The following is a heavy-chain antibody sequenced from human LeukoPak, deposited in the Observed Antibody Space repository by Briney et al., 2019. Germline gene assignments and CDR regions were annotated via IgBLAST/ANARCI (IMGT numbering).Heavy chain of an antibody. CDR2: ISAYNGNT. CDR3: ARDPSIVGAPLTRDY. D-gene: IGHD1-26*01. J-gene: IGHJ4*02. V-gene: IGHV1-18*01. CDR1: GYTFTSYG. Sequence: GASVKVSCKASGYTFTSYGISWVRQAPGQGLEWMGWISAYNGNTNYAQKLQGRVTMTTDTSTSTAYMELRSLRSDDTAVYYCARDPSIVGAPLTRDYWGQGTLVIVSS.